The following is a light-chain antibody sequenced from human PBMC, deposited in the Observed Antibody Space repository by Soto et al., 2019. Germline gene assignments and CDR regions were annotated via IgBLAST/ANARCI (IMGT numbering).Light chain of an antibody. J-gene: IGKJ1*01. CDR1: QRISYW. CDR2: EAS. CDR3: QQYHTSPWT. Sequence: DIQMTQSPSTLSASVGDSVTITCRASQRISYWLAWFQQKPGKAPKLLITEASNLEAGVPSTFSGSGYGTEFTLTVSSPHPDDFASYTCQQYHTSPWTLGQGTKVEIK. V-gene: IGKV1-5*03.